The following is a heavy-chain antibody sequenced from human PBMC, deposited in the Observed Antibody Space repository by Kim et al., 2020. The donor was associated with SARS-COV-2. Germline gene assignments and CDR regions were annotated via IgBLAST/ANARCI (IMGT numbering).Heavy chain of an antibody. CDR2: THISGYM. V-gene: IGHV4-4*02. Sequence: SETLSLTCAVSGGSINTKSWWNWVRQAPGMGLEWIGETHISGYMRYNPSLQRRVFLSIDKSKNQFSLNLTSVTAADTAVYYCVRRPIATDSFWLDPWGQGTLVTVSS. J-gene: IGHJ5*02. CDR3: VRRPIATDSFWLDP. CDR1: GGSINTKSW. D-gene: IGHD1-26*01.